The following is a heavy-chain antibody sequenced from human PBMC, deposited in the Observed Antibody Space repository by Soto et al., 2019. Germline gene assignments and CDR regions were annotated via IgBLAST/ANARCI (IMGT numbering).Heavy chain of an antibody. Sequence: EVQLVESGGGLVQPGGSLRLSGVGSGFRFNEYEINWVRQAPGKGLEWISYINSGGSLIYYAASVKGRFTISRDNYKDSVYLQMNSLRADDTALYYCARETSYGQSATIVGEFWGQGTLVTVSS. CDR2: INSGGSLI. J-gene: IGHJ4*02. V-gene: IGHV3-48*03. CDR3: ARETSYGQSATIVGEF. CDR1: GFRFNEYE. D-gene: IGHD3-10*01.